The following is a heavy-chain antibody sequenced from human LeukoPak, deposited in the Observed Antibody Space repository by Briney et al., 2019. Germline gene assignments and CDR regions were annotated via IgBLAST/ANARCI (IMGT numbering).Heavy chain of an antibody. CDR2: ISGSGGST. V-gene: IGHV3-23*01. D-gene: IGHD4-17*01. CDR3: AKTLSQGYGDYVACMDV. Sequence: GGSLRLSCAASGFTFSSYAMSWVRQAPVKGLEWVSAISGSGGSTYYADSVKGRFTISRDNSKNTLYLQMNSLRAEDTAVYYCAKTLSQGYGDYVACMDVWGQGTTVTVSS. CDR1: GFTFSSYA. J-gene: IGHJ6*02.